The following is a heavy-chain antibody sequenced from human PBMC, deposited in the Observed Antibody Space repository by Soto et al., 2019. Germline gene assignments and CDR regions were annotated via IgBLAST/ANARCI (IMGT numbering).Heavy chain of an antibody. D-gene: IGHD3-3*01. CDR3: AHRVLRAVFGFVMSTAIYFDF. J-gene: IGHJ4*02. Sequence: QITLNESGPTVVKPTETLTLTCTFSGFSLTTSGVDVGWVRQSPGKAPEWLAFIYWDDDKRYSTSLKSRLTITKDTSKNQVVPTMAIVEPADTATYYCAHRVLRAVFGFVMSTAIYFDFWGQGTPVVVSS. CDR2: IYWDDDK. V-gene: IGHV2-5*02. CDR1: GFSLTTSGVD.